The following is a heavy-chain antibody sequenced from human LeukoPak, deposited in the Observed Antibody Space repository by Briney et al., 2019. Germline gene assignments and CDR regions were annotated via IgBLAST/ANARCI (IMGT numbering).Heavy chain of an antibody. CDR3: ARVLYYYDSSGYPDAEYFQH. V-gene: IGHV4-39*07. J-gene: IGHJ1*01. CDR1: GGSISSSSYY. D-gene: IGHD3-22*01. Sequence: SETLSLTCTVSGGSISSSSYYWGWIRQPPGKGLEWIGSIYYSGSTYYNPSLKSRVTISVDTSKNQFSLKLSSVTAADTAVYYCARVLYYYDSSGYPDAEYFQHWGQGTLVTVSS. CDR2: IYYSGST.